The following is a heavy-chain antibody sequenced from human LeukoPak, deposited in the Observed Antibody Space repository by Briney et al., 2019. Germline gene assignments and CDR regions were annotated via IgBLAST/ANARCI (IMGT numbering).Heavy chain of an antibody. CDR2: IYSGGST. D-gene: IGHD6-6*01. V-gene: IGHV4-59*12. CDR3: ARSWDSSSSNGFDP. Sequence: SETLSPTCTVSGDSINGYYWSWIRQPPGKGLEWIGFIYSGGSTNYNPSLKSRVTISVDTSKNQFSLQLNSVTPEDTAVYYCARSWDSSSSNGFDPWGQGTLVTVSS. CDR1: GDSINGYY. J-gene: IGHJ5*02.